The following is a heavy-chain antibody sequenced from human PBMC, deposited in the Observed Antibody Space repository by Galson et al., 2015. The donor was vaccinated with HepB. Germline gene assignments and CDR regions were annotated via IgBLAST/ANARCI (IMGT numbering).Heavy chain of an antibody. Sequence: SLRLSCAASEFTFSRYWMSWVRQAPGKGLEWVANIKQDGSEKYYVDSVKGRFTISRDNVKNSLYLQMNSLRAEDTAVYYCARDRGYSGYGRGPCDYWGQGTLVTVSS. CDR3: ARDRGYSGYGRGPCDY. J-gene: IGHJ4*02. CDR1: EFTFSRYW. D-gene: IGHD5-12*01. CDR2: IKQDGSEK. V-gene: IGHV3-7*01.